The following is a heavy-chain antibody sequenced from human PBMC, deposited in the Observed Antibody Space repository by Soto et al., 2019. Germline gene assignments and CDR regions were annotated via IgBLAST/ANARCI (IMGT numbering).Heavy chain of an antibody. CDR1: GGSISSSSYY. J-gene: IGHJ6*02. V-gene: IGHV4-39*01. CDR2: IYSGGNS. D-gene: IGHD4-17*01. CDR3: ATYGWGMDV. Sequence: QLQLQESRPGLVKPSETLSLTCSVSGGSISSSSYYWGWIRHPPGKGLESIGSIYSGGNSFYNPSLNSLVTISVDTSKSQCSLKLSSVTAADTAVYYCATYGWGMDVWGQGTTVTVSS.